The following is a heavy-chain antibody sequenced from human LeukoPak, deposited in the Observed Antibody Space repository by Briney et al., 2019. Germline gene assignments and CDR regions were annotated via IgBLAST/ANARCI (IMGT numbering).Heavy chain of an antibody. J-gene: IGHJ5*02. CDR2: IIPIFGTA. CDR3: ARDNVPATTNWFDP. D-gene: IGHD2-2*01. CDR1: GGTFSSYA. Sequence: SVKVSCKASGGTFSSYAISWVRQAPGQGLEWMGGIIPIFGTANYAQKFQGRVTITTDESTSTAHMELSSLRSEDTAVYYCARDNVPATTNWFDPWGQGTLVTVSS. V-gene: IGHV1-69*05.